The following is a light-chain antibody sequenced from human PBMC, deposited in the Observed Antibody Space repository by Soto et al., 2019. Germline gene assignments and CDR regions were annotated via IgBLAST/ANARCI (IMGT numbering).Light chain of an antibody. CDR1: SSDVGGYNY. J-gene: IGLJ1*01. V-gene: IGLV2-11*01. CDR3: SSYPRSYTHV. Sequence: QLSLAKPRSISVSAAESVSIFRTGTSSDVGGYNYVSWYQQHPGKAPKVMIYDVTKRPPGVPDRFSGSKSGTTASLTISGVQSEDDADYYSSSYPRSYTHVYGTGTKVNVL. CDR2: DVT.